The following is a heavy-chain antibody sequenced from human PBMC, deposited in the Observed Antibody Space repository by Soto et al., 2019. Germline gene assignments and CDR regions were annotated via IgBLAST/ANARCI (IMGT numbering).Heavy chain of an antibody. J-gene: IGHJ6*02. CDR2: ISGSGGST. CDR1: GFTFSSYA. Sequence: GGSVRLSCAASGFTFSSYAMSWVRQAPGKGLEWVSAISGSGGSTYYADSVKGRFTISRDNSKNTLYLQMNSLRAEDTAVYYCAKGSSSSCYYGMDVWGQGTTVTVSS. CDR3: AKGSSSSCYYGMDV. D-gene: IGHD6-6*01. V-gene: IGHV3-23*01.